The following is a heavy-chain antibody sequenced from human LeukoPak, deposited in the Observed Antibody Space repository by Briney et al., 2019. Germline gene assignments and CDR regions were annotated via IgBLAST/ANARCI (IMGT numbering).Heavy chain of an antibody. D-gene: IGHD3-10*01. CDR3: ARDDYYYGSGSFDY. J-gene: IGHJ4*02. CDR1: GFIFSSYG. Sequence: GGSLRLSCAASGFIFSSYGMHWVRQAPGKGLEWVAFIRYDGGNEDYEDSVKGRFTISRDNSKNTLYLQMNSLRAEDTAVYYCARDDYYYGSGSFDYWGQGTLVTVSS. CDR2: IRYDGGNE. V-gene: IGHV3-30*02.